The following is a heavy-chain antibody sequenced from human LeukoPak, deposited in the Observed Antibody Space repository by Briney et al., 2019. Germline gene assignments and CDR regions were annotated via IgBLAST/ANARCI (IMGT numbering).Heavy chain of an antibody. J-gene: IGHJ4*02. V-gene: IGHV4-30-2*01. CDR2: IYHSGST. CDR1: GGSISSGGYY. CDR3: AGNPQYSKSD. Sequence: PSETLSLTCTVSGGSISSGGYYWSWIRQPPGKGLEWIGYIYHSGSTYYNPSLKSRVTISVDRSKNQFSLKLSSVTAADTAVYYCAGNPQYSKSDWGQGTLVTVSS. D-gene: IGHD4-11*01.